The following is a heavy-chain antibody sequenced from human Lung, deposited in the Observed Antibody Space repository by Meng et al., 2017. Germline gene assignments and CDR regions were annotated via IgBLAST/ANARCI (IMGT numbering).Heavy chain of an antibody. J-gene: IGHJ4*02. CDR3: ARGEREPDY. D-gene: IGHD1-14*01. CDR1: GGSFSGYY. CDR2: INHSGST. V-gene: IGHV4-34*01. Sequence: QVQLQQWGAGLLKPSETLSLTCAVYGGSFSGYYWSWIRQPPGKGLEWIXEINHSGSTNYNPSLKSRVTISVDTSKNHFSLKLNSVTAADTAVFYCARGEREPDYWGQGTLVTVSS.